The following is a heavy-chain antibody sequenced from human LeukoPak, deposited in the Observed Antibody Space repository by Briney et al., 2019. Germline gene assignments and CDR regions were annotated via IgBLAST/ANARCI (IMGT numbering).Heavy chain of an antibody. J-gene: IGHJ5*02. CDR1: GGSISSYY. V-gene: IGHV4-59*12. CDR2: IYYSGST. Sequence: MSSETLSLTCTVSGGSISSYYWSWIRQPPGKGLEWIGYIYYSGSTNYNPSLKSRVTISVDTSKNQFSLKLSSVTAADTAVYYCARSGYSSSWYVRGWFDPWGQGTLVTVSS. D-gene: IGHD6-13*01. CDR3: ARSGYSSSWYVRGWFDP.